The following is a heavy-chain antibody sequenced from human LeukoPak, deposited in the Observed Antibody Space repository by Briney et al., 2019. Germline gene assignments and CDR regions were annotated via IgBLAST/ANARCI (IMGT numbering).Heavy chain of an antibody. D-gene: IGHD6-19*01. CDR1: GFTFSSYG. Sequence: GGSLRLSCAASGFTFSSYGMHWVRQAPGKGLERVAVISYDGSNKYYADSVKGRFTISRDNSKNTLYLQMNSLRAEDTAVYYCAKDIGAVAGLDYWGQGTLVTVSS. V-gene: IGHV3-30*18. CDR2: ISYDGSNK. CDR3: AKDIGAVAGLDY. J-gene: IGHJ4*02.